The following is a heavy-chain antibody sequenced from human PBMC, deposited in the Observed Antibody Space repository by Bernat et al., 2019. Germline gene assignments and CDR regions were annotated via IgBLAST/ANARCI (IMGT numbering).Heavy chain of an antibody. CDR1: GFTFSSYA. D-gene: IGHD2-15*01. Sequence: EVQLVESGGGLVQPGGSLRLSCSASGFTFSSYAMHWVRQAPGKGLEYVSAISSNGGSTYYADSVKGRFTISRDNSKNTLYLQMSSLRAEDTAVYYGVKDGGYCSGGSCYPGAFDIWGQGTMVTVSS. CDR2: ISSNGGST. V-gene: IGHV3-64D*06. CDR3: VKDGGYCSGGSCYPGAFDI. J-gene: IGHJ3*02.